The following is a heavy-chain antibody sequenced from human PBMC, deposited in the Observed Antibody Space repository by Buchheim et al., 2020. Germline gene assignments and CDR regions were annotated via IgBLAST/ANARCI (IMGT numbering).Heavy chain of an antibody. CDR3: ARDLDTVTVCNWFDP. J-gene: IGHJ5*02. CDR2: ISSSSSYI. Sequence: EVQLVESGGGLVKPGGSLRLSCAASGFTFSSYSMNWVRQAPGKGLEWVSSISSSSSYIYYADSVKGRFTISRDNAKNSLYLQMNSLRAEDTAVYYCARDLDTVTVCNWFDPWGQGTL. V-gene: IGHV3-21*01. CDR1: GFTFSSYS. D-gene: IGHD4-11*01.